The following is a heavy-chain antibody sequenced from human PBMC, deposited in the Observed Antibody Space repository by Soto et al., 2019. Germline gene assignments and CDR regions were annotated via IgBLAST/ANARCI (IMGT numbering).Heavy chain of an antibody. CDR2: IYHTGEI. Sequence: PSETLSLTCGVSGESFRGFYWSWFRQSPGKGLEWIGEIYHTGEINYNPSLESRVTLSIDTTKHQFSLTLRSVTAADTAVYYCARPALPFRPRSRWFDPWGQGTLVTVSS. CDR1: GESFRGFY. J-gene: IGHJ5*02. D-gene: IGHD2-2*01. CDR3: ARPALPFRPRSRWFDP. V-gene: IGHV4-34*01.